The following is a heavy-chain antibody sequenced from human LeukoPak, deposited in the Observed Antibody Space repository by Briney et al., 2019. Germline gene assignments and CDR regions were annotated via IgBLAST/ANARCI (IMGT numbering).Heavy chain of an antibody. CDR2: IYYNGNT. Sequence: SETLSLTCTVSGGCISSSDYYWGWIRQPPGERLEWIGTIYYNGNTYYNPSLQSRVIISVDTSKNQFSLKLTSVTAPDTAVYYCARTVGTHRFDYWGQGILVTVSS. J-gene: IGHJ4*02. CDR1: GGCISSSDYY. CDR3: ARTVGTHRFDY. V-gene: IGHV4-39*01. D-gene: IGHD4-23*01.